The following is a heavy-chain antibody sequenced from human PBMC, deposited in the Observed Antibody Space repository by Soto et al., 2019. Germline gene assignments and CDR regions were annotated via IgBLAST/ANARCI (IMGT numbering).Heavy chain of an antibody. J-gene: IGHJ6*02. V-gene: IGHV3-64D*08. CDR3: VTGAYGDYVYYYYGMDV. CDR1: GFTFSSYA. D-gene: IGHD4-17*01. CDR2: ISSNGGST. Sequence: GGSLRLSCSATGFTFSSYAMHWVRQAPGKGLEYVSAISSNGGSTYYADSVKGRFTISRDNSKNTLYLQMSSLRAEDTAVYYCVTGAYGDYVYYYYGMDVWGQGTTVTVSS.